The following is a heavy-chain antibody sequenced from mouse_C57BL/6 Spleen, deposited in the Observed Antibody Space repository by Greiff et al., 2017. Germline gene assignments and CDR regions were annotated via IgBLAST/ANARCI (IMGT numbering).Heavy chain of an antibody. CDR3: AKSFYGSSYRYFDV. CDR2: IYPRSGNT. CDR1: GYTFTSYG. D-gene: IGHD1-1*01. Sequence: QVQLQQSGAELARPGASVKLSCKASGYTFTSYGISWVKQRTGQGLEWIGEIYPRSGNTYYNDKFKGKATLTADKSSSTAYMELRSLTSEDSAVYFCAKSFYGSSYRYFDVWGTGTTVTVSS. V-gene: IGHV1-81*01. J-gene: IGHJ1*03.